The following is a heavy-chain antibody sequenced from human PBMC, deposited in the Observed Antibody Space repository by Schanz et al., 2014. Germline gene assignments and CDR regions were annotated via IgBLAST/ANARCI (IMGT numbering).Heavy chain of an antibody. J-gene: IGHJ3*02. Sequence: QVQLVQSGAEVKKPGASVKVSCKVSGSIFSKLLMHWVRQGPAKGLEWMGKINPSSGTTRIAQNFQGRLTVTRDTSTSTVNMELSSLRSEDTAVYYCARGLGDERWLDLNEAFDIWGQGTIVTVSS. V-gene: IGHV1-46*01. CDR2: INPSSGTT. CDR3: ARGLGDERWLDLNEAFDI. CDR1: GSIFSKLL. D-gene: IGHD6-19*01.